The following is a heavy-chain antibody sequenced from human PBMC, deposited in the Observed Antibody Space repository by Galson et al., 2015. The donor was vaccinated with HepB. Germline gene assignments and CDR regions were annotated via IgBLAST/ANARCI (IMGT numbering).Heavy chain of an antibody. V-gene: IGHV3-7*01. CDR3: ARDYNWGWDD. CDR1: AFSFASAW. Sequence: SLSLSCASSAFSFASAWMSWVRQAPGEGLVWLANIRPDGSSQYYVDSVRGRFTISRDNAKKSLYLHMTSLRVEDTATYYCARDYNWGWDDWGQGTLVTVSS. J-gene: IGHJ4*02. CDR2: IRPDGSSQ. D-gene: IGHD7-27*01.